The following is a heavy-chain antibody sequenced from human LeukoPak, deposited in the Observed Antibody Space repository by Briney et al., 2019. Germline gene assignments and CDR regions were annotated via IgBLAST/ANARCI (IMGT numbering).Heavy chain of an antibody. D-gene: IGHD2-15*01. CDR2: IFSSGNT. V-gene: IGHV4-4*07. Sequence: SETLSLTCTVSGGSINSYYWSWIRQPAGKGLEWIGRIFSSGNTIYNPSLQSRVSMFVDTSKYQFSLRLNSVTAADTAVYYCARGRIGYCSGGSCYPTRGTYYFDYWGQGTLVTVSS. J-gene: IGHJ4*02. CDR3: ARGRIGYCSGGSCYPTRGTYYFDY. CDR1: GGSINSYY.